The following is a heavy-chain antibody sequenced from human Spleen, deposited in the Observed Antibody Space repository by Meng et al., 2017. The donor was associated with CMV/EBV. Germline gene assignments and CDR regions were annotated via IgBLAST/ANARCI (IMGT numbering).Heavy chain of an antibody. CDR3: ARVVSSTLGQGYFDY. V-gene: IGHV4-39*07. CDR1: GGSISSHNYY. Sequence: SETLSLTCSVSGGSISSHNYYWAWIRQPPGQGLEWIGNIYYSGTTYYNPSLKSRVTISSDTSKNQFSLKLTSVTPADTAVYYCARVVSSTLGQGYFDYWGQGTLVTVSS. J-gene: IGHJ4*02. CDR2: IYYSGTT. D-gene: IGHD6-13*01.